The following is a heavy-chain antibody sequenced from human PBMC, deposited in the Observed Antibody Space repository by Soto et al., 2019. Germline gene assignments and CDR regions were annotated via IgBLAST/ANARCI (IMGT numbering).Heavy chain of an antibody. CDR2: ISAYNGNT. D-gene: IGHD3-22*01. Sequence: ASVKVSCKASGYTFTSYGISWVRQAPGQGLEWMGWISAYNGNTNYAQKLQGRVTMTTDTSTSTAYMELRSLRSDDTAVYYCARDDYYDSSGYYFTYYYYGMDVWGQGTTVTV. CDR3: ARDDYYDSSGYYFTYYYYGMDV. J-gene: IGHJ6*02. V-gene: IGHV1-18*01. CDR1: GYTFTSYG.